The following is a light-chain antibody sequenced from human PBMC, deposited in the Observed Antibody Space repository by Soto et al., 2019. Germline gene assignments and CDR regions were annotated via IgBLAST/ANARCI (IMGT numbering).Light chain of an antibody. CDR3: QQYNNWWT. J-gene: IGKJ1*01. CDR2: GAT. V-gene: IGKV3-15*01. Sequence: EIVMTQSPATLSVSPGERATLSCRASQSVNSNLAWYQQKPGQAPRLLISGATTRAPGIPARFSGSVSETEFTLTISSLQSEDFAVYYCQQYNNWWTFGQGTKVEMK. CDR1: QSVNSN.